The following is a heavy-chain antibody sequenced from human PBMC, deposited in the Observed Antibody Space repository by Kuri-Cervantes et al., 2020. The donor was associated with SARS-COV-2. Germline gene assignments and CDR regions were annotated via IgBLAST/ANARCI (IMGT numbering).Heavy chain of an antibody. CDR1: GFSFTSSS. CDR2: ISRTSTYK. V-gene: IGHV3-21*06. J-gene: IGHJ6*02. CDR3: ARGGSGDSRPSHYDIPDFYYTLDV. D-gene: IGHD3-9*01. Sequence: GESLKISCAASGFSFTSSSMTWVRQTPGKGLEWVSSISRTSTYKHYADSVKGRFSMSRDNAKNSLYLQLESLRVEDTAIYYCARGGSGDSRPSHYDIPDFYYTLDVWGQGTTVTVSS.